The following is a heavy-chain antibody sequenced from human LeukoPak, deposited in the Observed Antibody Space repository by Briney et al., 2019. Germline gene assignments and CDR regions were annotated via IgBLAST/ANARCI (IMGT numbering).Heavy chain of an antibody. D-gene: IGHD6-19*01. Sequence: GGSLRLSCAASGFTFSDSTMHWVRQASGKGLEWVGRIRSKANSYATVYAASVKGRFTISRDDSKDTAYLQMNSLKTEDTAVYYCTRPAVGAVAGRDVWGKGTTVTVSS. V-gene: IGHV3-73*01. J-gene: IGHJ6*04. CDR1: GFTFSDST. CDR3: TRPAVGAVAGRDV. CDR2: IRSKANSYAT.